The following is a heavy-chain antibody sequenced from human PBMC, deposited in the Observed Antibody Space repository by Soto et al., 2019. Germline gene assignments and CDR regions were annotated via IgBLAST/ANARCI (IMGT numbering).Heavy chain of an antibody. CDR1: GFTFSSYA. D-gene: IGHD4-4*01. V-gene: IGHV3-30-3*01. J-gene: IGHJ4*02. CDR3: ARSIHHTVTSPLDC. Sequence: QVQLVESGGGVVQPGRSLRLSCAASGFTFSSYAMHWVRQAPGKGLEWVALISYDGSNKFYADSVKGRFTISRDNSKNPLYLQMNSLRAEDTAVYYCARSIHHTVTSPLDCWGQGTLVTVSS. CDR2: ISYDGSNK.